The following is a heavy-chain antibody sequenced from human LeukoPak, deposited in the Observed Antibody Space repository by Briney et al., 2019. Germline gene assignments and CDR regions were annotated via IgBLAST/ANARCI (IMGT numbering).Heavy chain of an antibody. J-gene: IGHJ4*02. CDR2: FDPEDGET. V-gene: IGHV1-24*01. D-gene: IGHD5-12*01. CDR3: ATDLSGYSGYDYDY. CDR1: GYTLTELS. Sequence: ASVKVSCKVSGYTLTELSMHWVRQAPGKGLEWMGGFDPEDGETIYAQKFQGRVTMTEDTSTDTAYMELSSLRSEDTAVYYCATDLSGYSGYDYDYWGQGTLVTVSS.